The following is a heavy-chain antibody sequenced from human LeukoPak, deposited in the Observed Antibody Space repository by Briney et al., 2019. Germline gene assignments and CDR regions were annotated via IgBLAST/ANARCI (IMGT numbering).Heavy chain of an antibody. V-gene: IGHV4-39*02. J-gene: IGHJ4*02. CDR2: IYYSGST. Sequence: SQTLSLTCTVSGGSISSSSYYWGWIRQPPGKGLEWIGSIYYSGSTYYSPSLKSRVTISVDTSKNQFSLKLSSVTAADTAVYYCAREGIMVRGVITADYWGQGALVTVSS. D-gene: IGHD3-10*01. CDR1: GGSISSSSYY. CDR3: AREGIMVRGVITADY.